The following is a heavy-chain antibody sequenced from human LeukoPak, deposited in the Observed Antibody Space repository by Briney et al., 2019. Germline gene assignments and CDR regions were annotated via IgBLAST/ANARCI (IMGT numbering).Heavy chain of an antibody. D-gene: IGHD4-17*01. CDR1: GGSISSGSYY. Sequence: SETLSLTCTVSGGSISSGSYYWSWIRQPAGKGLEWIGRIYTSGSTNYNPSLKSRVTMSVDTSKNQFSLKLSSVTAADTAVYYCARPSRHDYGDYDGFDPWGQGTLVTVSS. CDR3: ARPSRHDYGDYDGFDP. V-gene: IGHV4-61*02. J-gene: IGHJ5*02. CDR2: IYTSGST.